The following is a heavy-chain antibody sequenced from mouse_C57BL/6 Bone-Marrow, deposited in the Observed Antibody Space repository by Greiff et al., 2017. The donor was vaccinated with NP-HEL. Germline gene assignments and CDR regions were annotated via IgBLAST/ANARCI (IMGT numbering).Heavy chain of an antibody. J-gene: IGHJ4*01. CDR3: SRVMCPRGGYYAIGY. V-gene: IGHV1-81*01. CDR2: IYPRSGNT. Sequence: QVQLKESGAELARPGASVKLSCKASGYTFTSYGISWVKQRTGQGLEWIGEIYPRSGNTYYNEKFKGKATLTADKSSSTAYMELRSLTAEDSAFYCCSRVMCPRGGYYAIGYWGQGTSVTGSS. CDR1: GYTFTSYG.